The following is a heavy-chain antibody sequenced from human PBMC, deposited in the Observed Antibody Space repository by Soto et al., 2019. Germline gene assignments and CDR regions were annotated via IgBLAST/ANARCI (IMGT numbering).Heavy chain of an antibody. CDR3: WRDRLDDYDRSYYYGMDV. CDR2: INQDGSEK. V-gene: IGHV3-7*05. J-gene: IGHJ6*02. CDR1: GFTFSSYW. Sequence: TGGSLRLSCAASGFTFSSYWMSWVRQAPGKGLEWVANINQDGSEKYNVASVKGRFTISRDNAKNSLYLQITIMRAEATAVYYSWRDRLDDYDRSYYYGMDVWGQGATVTVSS. D-gene: IGHD4-17*01.